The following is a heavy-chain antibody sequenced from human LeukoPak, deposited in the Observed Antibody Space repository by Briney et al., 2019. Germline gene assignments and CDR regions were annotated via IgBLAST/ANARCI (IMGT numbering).Heavy chain of an antibody. CDR1: GFTVSSNY. CDR2: IYSGGST. D-gene: IGHD1-26*01. J-gene: IGHJ4*02. V-gene: IGHV3-53*01. CDR3: ARDIVGATTDY. Sequence: GGSLRLSCAASGFTVSSNYMSWVRQAPGKGLEWVSVIYSGGSTYYADSVKGRFTISRDNSKNTLYLQMNSLRAEDTAVYYCARDIVGATTDYWGQGTLVTASS.